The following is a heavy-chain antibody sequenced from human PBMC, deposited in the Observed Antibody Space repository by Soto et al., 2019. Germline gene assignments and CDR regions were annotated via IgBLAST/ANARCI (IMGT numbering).Heavy chain of an antibody. J-gene: IGHJ3*02. CDR1: GYTFTSYG. CDR3: AREEGYGDPYYDAFDI. V-gene: IGHV1-18*01. D-gene: IGHD4-17*01. Sequence: ASVKVSCKASGYTFTSYGISWVRQAPGQGLEWMGWISAYNGNTNYAQKLQGRVTMTTDTSTSTAYMELRSLRSDDTAVYYCAREEGYGDPYYDAFDIWGQGTMVTVSS. CDR2: ISAYNGNT.